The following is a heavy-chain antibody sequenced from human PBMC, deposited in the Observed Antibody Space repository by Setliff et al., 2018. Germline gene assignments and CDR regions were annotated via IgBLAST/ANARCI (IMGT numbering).Heavy chain of an antibody. Sequence: SGPTLVNPTQTLTLTCTFSGVSLNTRDMRVSWLRQPPGKALEWLARIDWDDDKFYTTSLKTRLTISKDTSKNQVVLTMTNMDPVDTGTYYCARAHYGSGSYGALQVWGQGTLVTVSS. D-gene: IGHD3-10*01. CDR3: ARAHYGSGSYGALQV. CDR1: GVSLNTRDMR. J-gene: IGHJ3*01. V-gene: IGHV2-70*04. CDR2: IDWDDDK.